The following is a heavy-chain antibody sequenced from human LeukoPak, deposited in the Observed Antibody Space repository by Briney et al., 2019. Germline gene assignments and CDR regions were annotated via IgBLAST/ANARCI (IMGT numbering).Heavy chain of an antibody. CDR2: INGDGSST. CDR1: GFTFRSYW. J-gene: IGHJ4*02. V-gene: IGHV3-74*01. D-gene: IGHD5-12*01. CDR3: ARALKYNSGYDWGGDY. Sequence: GGSLRLSCAASGFTFRSYWMHWVRQAPGKGLVWVSRINGDGSSTSYADSVKGRFTISRDNAKNTLYLQMNSLRAEDTAVYYCARALKYNSGYDWGGDYWGQGTLVTVSS.